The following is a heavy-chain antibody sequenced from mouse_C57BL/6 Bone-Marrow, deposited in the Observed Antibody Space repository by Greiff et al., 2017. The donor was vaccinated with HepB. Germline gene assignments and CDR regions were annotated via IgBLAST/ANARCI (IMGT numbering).Heavy chain of an antibody. CDR3: TRGSNYPYYAMDY. V-gene: IGHV5-9-1*02. J-gene: IGHJ4*01. CDR1: GFTFSSYA. Sequence: EVQVVESGEGLVKPGGSLKLSCAASGFTFSSYAMSWVRQTPEKRLEWVAYISSGGDYIYYADTVKGRFTISRDNARNTLYLQMSSLKSEDTAMYYCTRGSNYPYYAMDYWGQGTSGTVSS. D-gene: IGHD2-5*01. CDR2: ISSGGDYI.